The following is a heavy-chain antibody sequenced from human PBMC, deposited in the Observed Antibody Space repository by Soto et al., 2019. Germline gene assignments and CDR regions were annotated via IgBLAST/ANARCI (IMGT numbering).Heavy chain of an antibody. J-gene: IGHJ6*03. D-gene: IGHD3-3*01. V-gene: IGHV3-15*01. CDR3: TTHWYYDFWSGYYPYYYYYMDV. CDR2: IKSKTDGGTT. CDR1: GFTFSNAW. Sequence: GGSLRLSCAASGFTFSNAWMSWVRQAPGKGLEWVGRIKSKTDGGTTDYAAPVKGRFTISRDDSKNTLYLQMNSLKTEDTAVYYCTTHWYYDFWSGYYPYYYYYMDVWGKGTTVTVSS.